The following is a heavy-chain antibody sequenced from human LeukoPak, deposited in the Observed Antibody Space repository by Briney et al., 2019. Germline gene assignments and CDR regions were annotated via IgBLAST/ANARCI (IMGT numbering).Heavy chain of an antibody. CDR1: GFTFSSYA. CDR3: AKGHYYGSGSLDY. J-gene: IGHJ4*02. D-gene: IGHD3-10*01. CDR2: IGGRDGST. Sequence: GGSLRLSCAASGFTFSSYAMSWVRQPPGKGLEWVSAIGGRDGSTYYADSVKGRFTISRDNSKNTLYVQMNSLRAEDTAVYYCAKGHYYGSGSLDYWGQGTLVTVSS. V-gene: IGHV3-23*01.